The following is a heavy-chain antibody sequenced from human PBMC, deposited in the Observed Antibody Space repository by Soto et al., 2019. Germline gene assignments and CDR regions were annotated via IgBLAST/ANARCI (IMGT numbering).Heavy chain of an antibody. CDR3: ERDLGARRPTNWFDP. D-gene: IGHD6-6*01. Sequence: GASVKVSCKASGYTFTSYGISWVRQAPGQGLEWMGWISAYNGNTNYAQKLQGRVTMTTDTSTSTAYMELRSLRSDHKAVYYCERDLGARRPTNWFDPWGQGTLVTVSS. J-gene: IGHJ5*02. CDR2: ISAYNGNT. V-gene: IGHV1-18*04. CDR1: GYTFTSYG.